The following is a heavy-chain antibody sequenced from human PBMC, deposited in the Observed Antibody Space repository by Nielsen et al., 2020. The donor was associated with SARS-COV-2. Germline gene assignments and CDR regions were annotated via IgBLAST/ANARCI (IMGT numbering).Heavy chain of an antibody. CDR1: GGSFSSFV. J-gene: IGHJ1*01. CDR2: ITLIFGTP. CDR3: AKDDVAESFFDH. V-gene: IGHV1-69*06. Sequence: SVEVSCKTSGGSFSSFVISWVRQAPGQGPEWMGGITLIFGTPSYAQKFQGRVTITADRSTSTVYIELTSLRSDDTAVYYCAKDDVAESFFDHWGQGTLVTVSS. D-gene: IGHD3-10*01.